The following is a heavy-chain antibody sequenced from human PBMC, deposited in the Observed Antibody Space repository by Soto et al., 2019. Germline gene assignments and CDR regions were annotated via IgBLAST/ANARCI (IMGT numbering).Heavy chain of an antibody. CDR3: ARGPYDSSGFYSAFDI. J-gene: IGHJ3*02. CDR1: GVSISSGDYS. D-gene: IGHD3-22*01. CDR2: IYHSGST. Sequence: PAETLSLTGAVSGVSISSGDYSWSWIRQPPGKGLEWIAYIYHSGSTYYSPSLDGRVTFSVDRSKNQFSQMLSSVTAADTVVFYCARGPYDSSGFYSAFDIWGQGTMVTVSS. V-gene: IGHV4-30-2*01.